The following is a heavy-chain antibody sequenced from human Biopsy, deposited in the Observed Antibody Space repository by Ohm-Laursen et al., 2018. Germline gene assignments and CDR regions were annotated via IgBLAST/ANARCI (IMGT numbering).Heavy chain of an antibody. Sequence: SETLSLTCAVSGHSVRSGYYWGWIRQPPGKGLEWIGSIFQNGYTYYNPSLETRVTISVDTSKDQFSLKLTSVAAADTAVYYCARGSNWNDWSFDYWGQGTLVTVSS. CDR1: GHSVRSGYY. D-gene: IGHD1-20*01. CDR2: IFQNGYT. CDR3: ARGSNWNDWSFDY. J-gene: IGHJ4*02. V-gene: IGHV4-38-2*01.